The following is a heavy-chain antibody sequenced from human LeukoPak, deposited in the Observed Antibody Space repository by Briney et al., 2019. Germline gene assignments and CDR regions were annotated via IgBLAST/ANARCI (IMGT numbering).Heavy chain of an antibody. J-gene: IGHJ6*03. Sequence: SVKVSCMASGGTFSSYAISWVRPAPGQVLEWMGGIIPIFGTANYAQKVQGRVTINTDESTSTAYRELSNLRSEDTAVYYCARDAGYCSSTSCYLRDRYYYYYMDVWGKGTTVTVPS. CDR1: GGTFSSYA. D-gene: IGHD2-2*01. CDR2: IIPIFGTA. CDR3: ARDAGYCSSTSCYLRDRYYYYYMDV. V-gene: IGHV1-69*05.